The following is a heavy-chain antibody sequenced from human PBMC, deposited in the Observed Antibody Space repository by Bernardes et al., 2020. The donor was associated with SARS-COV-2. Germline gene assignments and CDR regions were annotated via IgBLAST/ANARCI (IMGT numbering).Heavy chain of an antibody. V-gene: IGHV3-30-3*01. J-gene: IGHJ4*02. CDR1: GFTFSSSA. Sequence: AGSLILSCTASGFTFSSSAMHWVRQAPGKGPEWVAVISNDGSIKYYTDSVKGRFTISRDNSKNTLYLLMNSLRTDDTAVYYCSRGLEVELITWFDYWGQGTRVTVSS. CDR2: ISNDGSIK. D-gene: IGHD1-7*01. CDR3: SRGLEVELITWFDY.